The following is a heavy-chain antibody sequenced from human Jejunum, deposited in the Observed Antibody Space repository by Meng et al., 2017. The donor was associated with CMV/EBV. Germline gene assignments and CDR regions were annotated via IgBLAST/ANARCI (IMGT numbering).Heavy chain of an antibody. Sequence: QVRLQGSGPGLVKPSETLSRPCTVSGGSISTYYWTWSRQPAGKGLEWIGRIYISGSTHYNPSLKSRVTMSVDTSKNQFSLKLSSVTAADTAMYYCARENSGYDYWGQGTLVTVSS. CDR1: GGSISTYY. J-gene: IGHJ4*02. D-gene: IGHD5-12*01. V-gene: IGHV4-4*07. CDR2: IYISGST. CDR3: ARENSGYDY.